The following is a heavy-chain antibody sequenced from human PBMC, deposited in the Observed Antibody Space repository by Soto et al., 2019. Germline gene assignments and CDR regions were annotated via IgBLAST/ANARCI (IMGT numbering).Heavy chain of an antibody. V-gene: IGHV3-30*03. CDR2: SANDESDQ. CDR1: GFTFHGYG. Sequence: QVQLVESGGGVVQPGGSLRLSCAASGFTFHGYGMHWVRQSPGEGLEWVAVSANDESDQYFADSVKGRFTISRDNSKNTLYLQLDSLRPEDTAVYYCARSIGGSSYYPPDYWGQGTLVTVSS. D-gene: IGHD6-13*01. J-gene: IGHJ4*02. CDR3: ARSIGGSSYYPPDY.